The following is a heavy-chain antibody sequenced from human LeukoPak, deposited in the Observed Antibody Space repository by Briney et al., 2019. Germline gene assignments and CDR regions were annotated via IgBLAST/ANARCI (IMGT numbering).Heavy chain of an antibody. CDR2: VSNGGSSSI. CDR3: ARDKSNRGHDC. Sequence: GGSLRLSCAASGFTLSDYYMTWIRQAPGKGLEWVSYVSNGGSSSILYADSVKGRFTVFRDYAKNSLYLQMNSLRADDTGVYYCARDKSNRGHDCWGQGTLVTVSS. D-gene: IGHD2/OR15-2a*01. V-gene: IGHV3-11*01. CDR1: GFTLSDYY. J-gene: IGHJ4*02.